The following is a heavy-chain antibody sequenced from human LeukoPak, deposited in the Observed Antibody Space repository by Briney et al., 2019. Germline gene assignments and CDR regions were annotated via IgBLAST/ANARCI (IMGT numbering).Heavy chain of an antibody. CDR1: GGSISSYY. D-gene: IGHD6-19*01. CDR3: ARLGIAVAGSFDY. Sequence: SETLSLTCTVSGGSISSYYWGWIRQPPGKGLEWIGSIYYSGSTYYNPSLKSRVTISVDTSKNQFSLKLSSVTAADTAVYYCARLGIAVAGSFDYWGQGTLVTVSS. J-gene: IGHJ4*02. CDR2: IYYSGST. V-gene: IGHV4-39*01.